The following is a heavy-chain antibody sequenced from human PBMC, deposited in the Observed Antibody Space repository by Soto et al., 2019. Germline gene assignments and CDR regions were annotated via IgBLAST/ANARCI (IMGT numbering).Heavy chain of an antibody. CDR2: VSHSGST. Sequence: SETLSLTCTVSGASVSDTGSYYWSWVRQSPGKGLEWIGYVSHSGSTNYNPSLESRVTISVVTSKNQFSLKLTSVTAADTGVYYCARDTYNYGSDWFDPWGQGTLVTVSS. D-gene: IGHD3-10*01. J-gene: IGHJ5*02. CDR1: GASVSDTGSYY. V-gene: IGHV4-61*01. CDR3: ARDTYNYGSDWFDP.